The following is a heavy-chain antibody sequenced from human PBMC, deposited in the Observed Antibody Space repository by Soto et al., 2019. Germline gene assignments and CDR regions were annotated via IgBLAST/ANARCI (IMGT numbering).Heavy chain of an antibody. V-gene: IGHV3-21*01. CDR1: GFPFSLVS. J-gene: IGHJ4*02. CDR2: ISSGSSDT. CDR3: ARVAY. Sequence: PGGSLRLSCEASGFPFSLVSMNLVHQFPGKGLEWVASISSGSSDTSYADSVKGRFIISRDNAQNSRFLQMNTLRPEDTAMYDCARVAYWAPGTQVTVSS.